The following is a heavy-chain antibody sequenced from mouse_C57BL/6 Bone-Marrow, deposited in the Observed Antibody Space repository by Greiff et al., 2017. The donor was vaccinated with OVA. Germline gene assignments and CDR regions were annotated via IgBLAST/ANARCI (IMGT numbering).Heavy chain of an antibody. CDR2: LSDGGSYT. J-gene: IGHJ1*03. CDR1: GFTFSSYA. D-gene: IGHD1-2*01. Sequence: EVKLVESGGGLVKPGGSLKLSCAASGFTFSSYAMSWVRQTPEKRLEWVATLSDGGSYTYYPDNVKGRFTISRDNAKNNLYLQMSHLKSEDTAMYYCARAHYPYWYFDVWGTGTTVTVSS. CDR3: ARAHYPYWYFDV. V-gene: IGHV5-4*03.